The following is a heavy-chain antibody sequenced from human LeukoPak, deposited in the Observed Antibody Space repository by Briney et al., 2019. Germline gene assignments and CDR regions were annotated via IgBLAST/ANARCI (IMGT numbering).Heavy chain of an antibody. J-gene: IGHJ4*02. D-gene: IGHD3-10*01. CDR2: IHNSGTT. V-gene: IGHV4-34*01. CDR3: ARRYYYNLGSFPFDF. CDR1: GGPFSGYF. Sequence: SETLFLTCAVSGGPFSGYFWSWIRQSSGKGLEWIGEIHNSGTTNYNPSLNSRVTISEDTSKNQFYLNLSSVTAADTAVYYCARRYYYNLGSFPFDFWGQGTLVTVSS.